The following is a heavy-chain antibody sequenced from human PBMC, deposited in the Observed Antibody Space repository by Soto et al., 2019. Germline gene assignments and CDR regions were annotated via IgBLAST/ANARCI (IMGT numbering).Heavy chain of an antibody. J-gene: IGHJ6*02. Sequence: EVQMLESGGGLVHPGGSLRLSCAASGFTFSNYAMNWVRQAPGKGLEWVSSISGSGRNTYYADSVKGRLTISRDSSKNTLYLQMNSLSVEDTGVYYCAKDLNCSGSFTSYYHYGMDVWGQGTKVTVSS. CDR1: GFTFSNYA. D-gene: IGHD3-10*02. V-gene: IGHV3-23*01. CDR3: AKDLNCSGSFTSYYHYGMDV. CDR2: ISGSGRNT.